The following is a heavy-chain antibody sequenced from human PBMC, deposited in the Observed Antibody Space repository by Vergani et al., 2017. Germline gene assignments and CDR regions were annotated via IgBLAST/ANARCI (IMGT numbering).Heavy chain of an antibody. CDR1: GFTFSTYA. Sequence: EVQLLESGGGLVQPGGSLRLSCAASGFTFSTYAMTWVRQAPGKGLEWVSTISSDGGSTYYADSVKGRFTISRDNSKNTLSLQMNSLTAEDTAIYYCARNEEEMAPIRDWGQGTLVTVSS. J-gene: IGHJ4*02. CDR3: ARNEEEMAPIRD. V-gene: IGHV3-23*01. CDR2: ISSDGGST. D-gene: IGHD5-24*01.